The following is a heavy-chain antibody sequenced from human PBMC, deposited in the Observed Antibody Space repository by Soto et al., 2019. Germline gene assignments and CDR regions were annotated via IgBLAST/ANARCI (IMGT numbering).Heavy chain of an antibody. Sequence: AASVKVSCKASGGTFSSYAISWVRQAPGQGLEWMGGIIPIFGTANYAQKFQGRVTITADESTSTAYMELSSLRSEDTAVYYCARGGVYCSSTSCYMVVWGQGTLVTVSS. CDR2: IIPIFGTA. CDR3: ARGGVYCSSTSCYMVV. CDR1: GGTFSSYA. J-gene: IGHJ4*02. D-gene: IGHD2-2*02. V-gene: IGHV1-69*13.